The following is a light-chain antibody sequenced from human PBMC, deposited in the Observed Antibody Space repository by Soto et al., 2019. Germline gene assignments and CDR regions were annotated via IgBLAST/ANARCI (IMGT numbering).Light chain of an antibody. CDR3: QQYGSSLA. CDR2: LAS. J-gene: IGKJ4*01. Sequence: EIVLTQSPATLSSFPGDRVTLSCRASQAVNTRLAWYQHKPGQAPRLLIYLASNRAAGVPARFGGSGSGTDFTLTISRLEPEDFAVYYCQQYGSSLAFGGGTKVDI. V-gene: IGKV3-20*01. CDR1: QAVNTR.